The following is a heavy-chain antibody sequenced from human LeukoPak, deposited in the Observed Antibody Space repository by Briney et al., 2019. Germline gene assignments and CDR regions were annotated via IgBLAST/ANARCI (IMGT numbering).Heavy chain of an antibody. CDR3: ARVSSDGYRAPYYYYYYGMDV. J-gene: IGHJ6*02. V-gene: IGHV4-34*01. D-gene: IGHD5-18*01. Sequence: SETLSLTCAVYGGSFSGYYWSWIRQPPGKGREWIGEINHSGSTNYNPSLKSRVTISVDTSKNQFSLKLSSVTAADTAVYYCARVSSDGYRAPYYYYYYGMDVWGQGTTVTVSS. CDR2: INHSGST. CDR1: GGSFSGYY.